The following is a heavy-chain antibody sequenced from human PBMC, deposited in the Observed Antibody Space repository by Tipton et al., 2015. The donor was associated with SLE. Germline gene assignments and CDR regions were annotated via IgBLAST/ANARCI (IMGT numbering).Heavy chain of an antibody. CDR3: ARDRATVTGEYYYYYGMDA. J-gene: IGHJ6*02. CDR2: IYSGGST. D-gene: IGHD4-17*01. Sequence: SLRLSCAASGFTVSSNYMSWVRQAPGKGLEWVSVIYSGGSTYYADSVKGRFTISRDNSKNTLYLQMNSLRAEDTAVYYCARDRATVTGEYYYYYGMDAWGQGTSVPVSS. V-gene: IGHV3-53*05. CDR1: GFTVSSNY.